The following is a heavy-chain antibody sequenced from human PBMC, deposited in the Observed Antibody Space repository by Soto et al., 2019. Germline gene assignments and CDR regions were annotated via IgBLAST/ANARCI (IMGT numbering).Heavy chain of an antibody. CDR2: ISSGGSQ. V-gene: IGHV3-66*01. Sequence: EVQLVESGGGLVQPGGSLRLSCAASGFTVSNLYMTWVRQAPGKGLEWVSVISSGGSQYYADSVKGRFTISRDNSKNTVHLQMNSLRAGDTAIYYCARDTLGGAYDFWHGGQGTLVTVSS. CDR3: ARDTLGGAYDFWH. CDR1: GFTVSNLY. D-gene: IGHD3-3*01. J-gene: IGHJ4*02.